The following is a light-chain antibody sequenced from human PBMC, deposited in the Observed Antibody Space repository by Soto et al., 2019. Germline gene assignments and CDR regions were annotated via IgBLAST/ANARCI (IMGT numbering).Light chain of an antibody. CDR3: HQYGSSPRT. CDR2: GAS. J-gene: IGKJ1*01. V-gene: IGKV3-20*01. Sequence: EVVLTQSPGTLSLSPGEGATLSCRASQRVTNNYLAWYQQKTGHPPKLLIYGASSRATGIPNRFSGSGSGTVFTLTISKMELEDFAVYFCHQYGSSPRTFGQGTKVDIK. CDR1: QRVTNNY.